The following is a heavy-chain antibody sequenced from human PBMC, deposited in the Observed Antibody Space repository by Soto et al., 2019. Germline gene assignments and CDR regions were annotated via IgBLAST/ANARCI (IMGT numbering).Heavy chain of an antibody. D-gene: IGHD5-18*01. J-gene: IGHJ4*02. CDR2: FDPEDGET. Sequence: ASVKVSCKVSGYTLTELSMHWVRQAPGKGLEWMGGFDPEDGETIYAQKFQGGVTMTEDTSTDTAYMELSSLRSEDTAVYYCATSKIGYSYGDPHFDYWGQGTLVTVSS. CDR1: GYTLTELS. CDR3: ATSKIGYSYGDPHFDY. V-gene: IGHV1-24*01.